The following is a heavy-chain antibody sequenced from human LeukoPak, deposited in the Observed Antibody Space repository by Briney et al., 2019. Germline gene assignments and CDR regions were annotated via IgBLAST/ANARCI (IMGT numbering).Heavy chain of an antibody. V-gene: IGHV6-1*01. CDR3: ARVSSPWSPRDAFDI. J-gene: IGHJ3*02. CDR1: GGSVSSNSAV. CDR2: TYYKSKWYN. Sequence: SQTLSLTCAISGGSVSSNSAVWNWLRQSPSRGLEWLGRTYYKSKWYNDYAVSVKSRITINPDTSKNQFSLQLNSLTPEDTAVYYCARVSSPWSPRDAFDIWGQGTMVTVSS. D-gene: IGHD1-26*01.